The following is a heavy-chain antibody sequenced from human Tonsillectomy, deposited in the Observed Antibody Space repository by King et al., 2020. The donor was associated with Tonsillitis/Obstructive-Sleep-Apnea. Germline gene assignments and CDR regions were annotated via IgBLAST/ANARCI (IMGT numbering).Heavy chain of an antibody. CDR3: AKAMVQGIIITIFDY. Sequence: QLVQSGGGLVQPGGSLRLSCAASGITFSSYAMSWVRQAPGTGLEWVSTISGGGGSTYYADSVKGRFTISRDNSKNTLYLQMNSLRAEDTAVYYCAKAMVQGIIITIFDYWGQGTLVTVSS. CDR2: ISGGGGST. D-gene: IGHD3-10*01. J-gene: IGHJ4*02. CDR1: GITFSSYA. V-gene: IGHV3-23*04.